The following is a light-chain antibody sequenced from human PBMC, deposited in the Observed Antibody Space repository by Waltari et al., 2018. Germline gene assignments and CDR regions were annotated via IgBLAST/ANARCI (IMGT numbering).Light chain of an antibody. Sequence: QSVLTQPASVSGSPGQSITISCTGTRGDVGGYDYVSWYQQQPGKAPKLMIYDVKNRPSGFSNRFSVSKSGDTASLTISGLQAEDEADYYCSSYAVTATLLFGGGTTLTVL. J-gene: IGLJ2*01. V-gene: IGLV2-14*03. CDR3: SSYAVTATLL. CDR2: DVK. CDR1: RGDVGGYDY.